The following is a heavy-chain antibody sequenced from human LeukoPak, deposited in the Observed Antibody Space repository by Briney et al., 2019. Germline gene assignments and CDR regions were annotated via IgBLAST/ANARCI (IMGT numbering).Heavy chain of an antibody. V-gene: IGHV4-31*03. D-gene: IGHD3-22*01. CDR3: ARAKTNTYYYDSSGYYNNWFDP. CDR1: GGSISSGGYY. J-gene: IGHJ5*02. CDR2: IYYSGNT. Sequence: PSETLSLTCTVSGGSISSGGYYWSWIRQHPGKGLEWIGYIYYSGNTYYNPSLKSRVTISVDTSKNQFSLKLSSVTAADTAVYYCARAKTNTYYYDSSGYYNNWFDPWGQGTLVTVSS.